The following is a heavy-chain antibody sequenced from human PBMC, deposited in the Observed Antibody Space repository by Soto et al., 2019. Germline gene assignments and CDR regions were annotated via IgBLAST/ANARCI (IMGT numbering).Heavy chain of an antibody. CDR1: GGSISSSSYY. D-gene: IGHD6-19*01. CDR3: ARQYPVADYNWFDP. Sequence: QLQLQESGPGLVKPSETLSLTCTVSGGSISSSSYYWGWIRQPPGKGLEWIGSIYYSGSTYYNPSLKSRVTRSVDTSQNQFSLKLSSVTAADTAVYYCARQYPVADYNWFDPWGQGTLVTVSS. V-gene: IGHV4-39*01. CDR2: IYYSGST. J-gene: IGHJ5*02.